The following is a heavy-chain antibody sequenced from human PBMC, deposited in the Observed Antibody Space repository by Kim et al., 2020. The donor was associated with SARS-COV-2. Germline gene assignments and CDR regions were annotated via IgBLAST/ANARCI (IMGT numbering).Heavy chain of an antibody. V-gene: IGHV1-24*01. D-gene: IGHD5-12*01. Sequence: AQKFQGRVTMTEDTSTDTAYMELSSLRYEDTAVYYCATFSSGYDSYYFDYWGQGTLVTVSS. J-gene: IGHJ4*02. CDR3: ATFSSGYDSYYFDY.